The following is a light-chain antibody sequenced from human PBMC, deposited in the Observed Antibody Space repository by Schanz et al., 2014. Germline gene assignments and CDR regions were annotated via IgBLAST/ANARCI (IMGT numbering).Light chain of an antibody. CDR2: YAS. J-gene: IGKJ4*01. V-gene: IGKV3D-20*02. CDR3: QQRSNWLS. Sequence: EIVLTQSPGTLSLSPGERATLSCRASQTISSKSLAWYQHQPGQAPRLLIHYASARATGIPDRFSGSGSGTDFTLTISSLEPEDFAVYYCQQRSNWLSFGGGTKVEIK. CDR1: QTISSKS.